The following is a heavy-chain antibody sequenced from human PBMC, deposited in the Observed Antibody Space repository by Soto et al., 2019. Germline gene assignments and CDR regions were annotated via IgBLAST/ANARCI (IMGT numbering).Heavy chain of an antibody. D-gene: IGHD3-16*01. CDR3: ASLGRHG. V-gene: IGHV3-7*01. Sequence: GGSLRLSCAASGFTFSDSWMDWVRQAPGRGPEWVANIKQDGSEKNYVDSVKGRFIISRDNAKNSLYLQMNSLRAEDTAVYYCASLGRHGWGQGTTVTVSS. CDR2: IKQDGSEK. J-gene: IGHJ6*02. CDR1: GFTFSDSW.